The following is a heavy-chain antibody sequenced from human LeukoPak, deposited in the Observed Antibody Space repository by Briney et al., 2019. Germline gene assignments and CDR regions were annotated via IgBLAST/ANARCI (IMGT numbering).Heavy chain of an antibody. J-gene: IGHJ4*02. Sequence: ASVKVSCKASGGTFSSYAISWVRQAPGQGLEWMGRIIPILGIANYAQKFQGRVTIPADKSTSTAYMELSSLRSEDTAVYYCASEPGRLDYWGQGTLVTVSS. CDR1: GGTFSSYA. CDR3: ASEPGRLDY. CDR2: IIPILGIA. V-gene: IGHV1-69*04.